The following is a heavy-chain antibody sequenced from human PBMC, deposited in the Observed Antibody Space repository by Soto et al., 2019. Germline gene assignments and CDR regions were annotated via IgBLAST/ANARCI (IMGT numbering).Heavy chain of an antibody. J-gene: IGHJ6*03. Sequence: GASVKVSCKASGGTFSSYTISWVRQAPGQGLEWMGRIIPILGIANYAQKFQGRVTITADKSTSTAYMELSSLRSEDTAVYYCARDTPLGYSYAHYYYYYMDVWGKGTTVTVSS. CDR3: ARDTPLGYSYAHYYYYYMDV. D-gene: IGHD2-8*01. V-gene: IGHV1-69*04. CDR2: IIPILGIA. CDR1: GGTFSSYT.